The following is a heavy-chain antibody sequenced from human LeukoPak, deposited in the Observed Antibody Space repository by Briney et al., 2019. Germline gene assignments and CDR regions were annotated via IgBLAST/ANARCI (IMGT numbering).Heavy chain of an antibody. Sequence: GGSLRLSCTASGFTFGDFAMTWVRQAPGKGLEWVGFIRSKAYGGTTEYAASVKGRFTISRDDSKSIAYLQMNSLKTEDTAVYYCTRDAEILGHWGQGTLVTVSS. CDR2: IRSKAYGGTT. CDR3: TRDAEILGH. CDR1: GFTFGDFA. D-gene: IGHD3-10*01. V-gene: IGHV3-49*04. J-gene: IGHJ4*02.